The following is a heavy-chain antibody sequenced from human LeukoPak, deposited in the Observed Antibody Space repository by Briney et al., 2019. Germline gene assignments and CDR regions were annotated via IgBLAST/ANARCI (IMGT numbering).Heavy chain of an antibody. D-gene: IGHD2/OR15-2a*01. V-gene: IGHV3-74*01. CDR3: ARGNYYGMDV. Sequence: GSLRLSCAASEFTVSKFWMHWVRQAPGKGLVWVSGINGDGRTTTYADSVKGRFTVSRDNAKNTLYLQMKSLRAEDTAIYYCARGNYYGMDVWGQGTTVTVSS. CDR1: EFTVSKFW. CDR2: INGDGRTT. J-gene: IGHJ6*02.